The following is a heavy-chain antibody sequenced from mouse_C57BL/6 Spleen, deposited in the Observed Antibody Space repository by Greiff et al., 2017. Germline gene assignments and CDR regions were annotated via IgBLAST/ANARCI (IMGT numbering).Heavy chain of an antibody. V-gene: IGHV5-17*01. CDR1: GFTFSDYG. J-gene: IGHJ4*01. Sequence: EVMLVESGGGLVKPGGSLKLSCAASGFTFSDYGMHWVRQAPEKGLEWVAYISSGSSTIYYADTVKGRFTISRDKAKNTLFLQMTSLRSEDTAMYYCARPNWDGAMDYWGQGTSVTVSS. D-gene: IGHD4-1*01. CDR2: ISSGSSTI. CDR3: ARPNWDGAMDY.